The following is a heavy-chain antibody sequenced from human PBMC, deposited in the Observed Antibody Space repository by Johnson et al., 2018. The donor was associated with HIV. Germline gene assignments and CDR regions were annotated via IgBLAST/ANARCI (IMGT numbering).Heavy chain of an antibody. CDR2: IDTAGDT. CDR3: ARVGASRFDAFHV. J-gene: IGHJ3*01. D-gene: IGHD3-16*01. Sequence: VQLVESGGGLVQPGGSLRLSCAASGFTFSSYDMHWVRQTTGKGLEWVSVIDTAGDTYYAGSVKGRFTISRENAKNTLYLQMNSLRAEDTAVYYCARVGASRFDAFHVWGQGTMVTVSS. V-gene: IGHV3-13*01. CDR1: GFTFSSYD.